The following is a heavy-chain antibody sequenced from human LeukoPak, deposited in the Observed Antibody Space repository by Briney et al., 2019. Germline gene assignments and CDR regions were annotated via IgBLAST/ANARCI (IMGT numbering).Heavy chain of an antibody. CDR1: GGTFSSYA. Sequence: SVKVSCKASGGTFSSYAISWVRQAPGQGLEWMGRIIPILGIANYAQKFQGRVTITADKSTSTAYMELSSLRSEDTAVYYCASSVRYYGMDVWGQGTTVTVSS. CDR2: IIPILGIA. V-gene: IGHV1-69*04. D-gene: IGHD3-10*01. J-gene: IGHJ6*02. CDR3: ASSVRYYGMDV.